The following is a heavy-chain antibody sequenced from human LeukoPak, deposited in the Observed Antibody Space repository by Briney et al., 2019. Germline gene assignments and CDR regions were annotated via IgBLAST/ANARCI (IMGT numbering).Heavy chain of an antibody. V-gene: IGHV3-23*01. CDR3: AKGGNGYCTNGICSPRVVAAIDY. Sequence: PGGSLRLSCAASGFTFNSYAMSWVRQAPGKGLEWVSGISGRGGSTHYADSVKGRFTISRDNSKNTLYLQMNSLRAEDTAVYYCAKGGNGYCTNGICSPRVVAAIDYWGQGTLVTVSS. CDR2: ISGRGGST. D-gene: IGHD2-8*01. J-gene: IGHJ4*02. CDR1: GFTFNSYA.